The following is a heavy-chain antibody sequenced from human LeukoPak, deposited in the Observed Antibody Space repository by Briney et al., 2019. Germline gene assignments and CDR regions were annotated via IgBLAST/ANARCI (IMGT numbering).Heavy chain of an antibody. J-gene: IGHJ4*02. V-gene: IGHV1-2*02. CDR1: GYTFTGYY. D-gene: IGHD3-22*01. Sequence: ASVKVSCKASGYTFTGYYLHWVRQAPGQGLEWNGCINPNSGGTKYGQKFQGRVTMTRDTSISTAHMELTGLGSDDTAVYYCARGGYYDSSGFDNWGQGTLVTVSS. CDR3: ARGGYYDSSGFDN. CDR2: INPNSGGT.